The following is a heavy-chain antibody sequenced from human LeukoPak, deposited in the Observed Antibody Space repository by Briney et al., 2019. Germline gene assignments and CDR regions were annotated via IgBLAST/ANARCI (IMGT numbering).Heavy chain of an antibody. J-gene: IGHJ5*02. D-gene: IGHD3-10*01. CDR3: ARGGQAGTGDL. Sequence: GGSLRLSCAASGFTFRSYWMTWVRQSPGKGLEWVANIKQDGSETYHVDSVKGRFTISRDNAKDSLYLEMNSLRAEDTAVYYCARGGQAGTGDLWGQGTLVTASS. CDR2: IKQDGSET. CDR1: GFTFRSYW. V-gene: IGHV3-7*01.